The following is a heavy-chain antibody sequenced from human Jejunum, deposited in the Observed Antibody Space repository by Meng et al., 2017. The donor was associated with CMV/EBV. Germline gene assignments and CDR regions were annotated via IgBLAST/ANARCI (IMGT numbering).Heavy chain of an antibody. CDR1: GYTFASYA. V-gene: IGHV1-18*01. CDR3: ASGTPGRSYCDY. J-gene: IGHJ4*02. Sequence: QVHLVQSGTEVKKPGAPVKVPCKAAGYTFASYAITWVRPAPGHGPEWMGWTNTDSGNTNYAEKFQGRVTMTTDTSTSTAYMELRSLRSDDTAVYYCASGTPGRSYCDYWGQGTLVTVYS. D-gene: IGHD2-15*01. CDR2: TNTDSGNT.